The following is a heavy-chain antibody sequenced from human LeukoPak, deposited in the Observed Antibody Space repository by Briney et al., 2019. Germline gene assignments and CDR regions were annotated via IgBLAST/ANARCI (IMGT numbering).Heavy chain of an antibody. D-gene: IGHD1-26*01. V-gene: IGHV3-33*01. Sequence: PGGSLRLSCAASGFTFSSYGMHWVRQAPGKGLEWVAVIWYDGSNKDYTDSVKGRFTISRDSFKNTLYLQMNSLRAEDTAVYYCARDRYSDSQGPFDYWGQGTLVPVSS. CDR2: IWYDGSNK. CDR1: GFTFSSYG. CDR3: ARDRYSDSQGPFDY. J-gene: IGHJ4*02.